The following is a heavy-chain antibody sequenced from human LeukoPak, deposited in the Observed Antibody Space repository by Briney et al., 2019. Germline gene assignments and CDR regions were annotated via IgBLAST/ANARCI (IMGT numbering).Heavy chain of an antibody. CDR1: RFTFSSYS. J-gene: IGHJ3*02. CDR3: ARDPGYRPWELPSGDAFDI. CDR2: ISYDGSNK. V-gene: IGHV3-30-3*01. D-gene: IGHD1-26*01. Sequence: PGRSLRLSCAASRFTFSSYSMHWVRQAPGKGLEWVALISYDGSNKYYADSVKGRFSISRDNAKNTLYLQMSSLRAEDTAVYYCARDPGYRPWELPSGDAFDIWGQGTMVTVSS.